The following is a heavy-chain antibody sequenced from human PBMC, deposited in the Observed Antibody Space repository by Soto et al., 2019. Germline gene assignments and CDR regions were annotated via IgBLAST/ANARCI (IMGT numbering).Heavy chain of an antibody. V-gene: IGHV3-74*01. Sequence: GGSLRLSCAASGFTISRYWMHWVRQPPGKGLVWVSRTNGDGSSTNYADSVKGRFTISRDNAKNTLYLQMNSLRAEDTAVYYCARDDTPDYWGQGTLVTVSS. CDR1: GFTISRYW. CDR2: TNGDGSST. J-gene: IGHJ4*02. CDR3: ARDDTPDY. D-gene: IGHD2-2*02.